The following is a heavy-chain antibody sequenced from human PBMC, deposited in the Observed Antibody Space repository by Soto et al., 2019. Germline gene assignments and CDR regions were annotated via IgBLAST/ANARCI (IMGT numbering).Heavy chain of an antibody. V-gene: IGHV4-59*01. CDR1: GGSISRYL. D-gene: IGHD1-1*01. CDR3: ARDSQGETHSDLGTDYYHGMDV. CDR2: IEYSGGT. J-gene: IGHJ6*02. Sequence: SETLSLTCNVSGGSISRYLWNWIRQPPGKGLEWIGNIEYSGGTKYNPSLESRVTISVDTSKNQFSLRLSSVTTADTAVYYCARDSQGETHSDLGTDYYHGMDVWGQGTTVTVSS.